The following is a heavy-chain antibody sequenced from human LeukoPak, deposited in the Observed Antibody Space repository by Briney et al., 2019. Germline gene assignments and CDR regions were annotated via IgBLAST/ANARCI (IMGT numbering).Heavy chain of an antibody. CDR3: ARASAPPSFYYYYGMDV. Sequence: GGSLRLSCVASGFTFSSYTMNWVRQAPEKGLECFSSIPSSSSSKYYADSVKGRFTISRDNAKNSLYLQMNSLRVEDTAVYYCARASAPPSFYYYYGMDVWGQGTTVTVSS. CDR1: GFTFSSYT. CDR2: IPSSSSSK. J-gene: IGHJ6*02. V-gene: IGHV3-21*01.